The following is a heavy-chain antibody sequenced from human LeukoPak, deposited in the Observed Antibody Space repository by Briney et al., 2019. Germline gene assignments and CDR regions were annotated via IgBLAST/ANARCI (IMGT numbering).Heavy chain of an antibody. CDR2: ISGSGGRT. V-gene: IGHV3-23*01. Sequence: GGSLRLSCAASGFTFSDYALSWVRQAPGKGLEWVSAISGSGGRTYYAESLKGRVTISRDNSKNTVFLQMKSLRAEDTAEYYCAKDYDGGFDSWGQGTLVTVSS. CDR1: GFTFSDYA. J-gene: IGHJ4*02. D-gene: IGHD5-12*01. CDR3: AKDYDGGFDS.